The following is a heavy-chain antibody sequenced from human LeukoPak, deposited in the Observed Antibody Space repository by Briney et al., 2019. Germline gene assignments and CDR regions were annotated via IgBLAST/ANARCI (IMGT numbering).Heavy chain of an antibody. CDR1: GGSISSYY. Sequence: PSETLSLTCTVSGGSISSYYWSWIRQPPGKGLEWIGYIYYSGSTNYNPSLKSRVTISVDTSKNQFSLKLSSVTAADTAVYYCARNTFWSGYYTGEFDYWGQGTLVTVSS. V-gene: IGHV4-59*01. J-gene: IGHJ4*02. CDR2: IYYSGST. CDR3: ARNTFWSGYYTGEFDY. D-gene: IGHD3-3*01.